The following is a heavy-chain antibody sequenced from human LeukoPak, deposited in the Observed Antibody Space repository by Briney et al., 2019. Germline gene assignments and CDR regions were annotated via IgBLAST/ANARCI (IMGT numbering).Heavy chain of an antibody. V-gene: IGHV3-49*03. J-gene: IGHJ4*02. D-gene: IGHD3-22*01. CDR3: TRVGDYYDSSGYYPY. CDR1: GFTFGDYA. CDR2: FRSKAYGGTT. Sequence: QPGRSLRLSCTASGFTFGDYAMSWFHQAPGKGLDGEGFFRSKAYGGTTEYAASVKGRFTISRDDSKSIAYLQMNSLKTEDTAVYYCTRVGDYYDSSGYYPYWGQGTLVTVSS.